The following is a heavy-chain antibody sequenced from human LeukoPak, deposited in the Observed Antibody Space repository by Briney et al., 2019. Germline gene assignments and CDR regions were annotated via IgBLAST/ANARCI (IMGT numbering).Heavy chain of an antibody. J-gene: IGHJ1*01. V-gene: IGHV1-18*01. CDR3: ASSDGKYFQH. Sequence: AASVKVSCEASGYTFISYGISWVRQAPGQGLEWMGWISAYNGNTNYAQKLQGRVTMTTDTYTSTTYMELRSLRSDDTAVYYCASSDGKYFQHWGQGTLVTVSS. D-gene: IGHD1-1*01. CDR2: ISAYNGNT. CDR1: GYTFISYG.